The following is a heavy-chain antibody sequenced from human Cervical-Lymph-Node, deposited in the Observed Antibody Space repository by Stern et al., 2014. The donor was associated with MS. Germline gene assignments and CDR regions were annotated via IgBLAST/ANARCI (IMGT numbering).Heavy chain of an antibody. CDR2: ISVYNGNT. J-gene: IGHJ6*02. CDR3: ARDLDFYERRGYPDSYSYHGMDV. CDR1: EYTFTSYG. V-gene: IGHV1-18*04. Sequence: QVQLVQSGAEVKKPGASVKVSCKASEYTFTSYGISWVRQAPGQGLEWMGWISVYNGNTNYAQKLQGRVTMTTDTSTSTVYMEVRSLRSDDTAVYYCARDLDFYERRGYPDSYSYHGMDVWGQGTTVTVSS. D-gene: IGHD3-22*01.